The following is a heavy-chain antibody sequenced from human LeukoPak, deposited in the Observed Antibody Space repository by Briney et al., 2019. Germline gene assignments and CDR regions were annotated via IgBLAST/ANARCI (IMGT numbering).Heavy chain of an antibody. Sequence: PGGSLRLSCAASGFTFSSYSMNWVRQAPGKGLEWVSSISSSSSYIYYADSVKGRFTISRDNAKNSLYLQMNRLRAEDTAVYYCARGGRQQLVWGLFDYWGQRTLVTVSS. CDR3: ARGGRQQLVWGLFDY. CDR1: GFTFSSYS. V-gene: IGHV3-21*01. D-gene: IGHD6-13*01. CDR2: ISSSSSYI. J-gene: IGHJ4*02.